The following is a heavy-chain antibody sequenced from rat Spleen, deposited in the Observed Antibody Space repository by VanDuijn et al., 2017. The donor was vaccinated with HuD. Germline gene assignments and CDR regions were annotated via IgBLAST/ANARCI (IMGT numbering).Heavy chain of an antibody. J-gene: IGHJ1*01. D-gene: IGHD1-11*01. CDR1: GLSLTSNS. CDR3: AGGGLRRVGGLFDY. Sequence: QVRLEESGPGLVQPSQTLSLTCTVSGLSLTSNSVSWIRQPPGKGLEWMGGIWGDGSTAYNSALKSRLSISRDTSKSQVFLKMNSLQAEDTAIYFCAGGGLRRVGGLFDYWGPGTMVTVSS. V-gene: IGHV2-47*01. CDR2: IWGDGST.